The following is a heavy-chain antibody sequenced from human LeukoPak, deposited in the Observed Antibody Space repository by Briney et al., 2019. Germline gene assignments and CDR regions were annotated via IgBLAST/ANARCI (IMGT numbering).Heavy chain of an antibody. J-gene: IGHJ5*02. D-gene: IGHD3-22*01. V-gene: IGHV4-39*07. Sequence: SETLSLTCTVSGGSISSSSYYWGWIRQPPGKGLEWIGSIYHTGSTYYNPSLRSRVTISVDTSKNQFSLKLSSVTAADTALYYCARGITMIGRLRFDPWGQGTLVTVSS. CDR3: ARGITMIGRLRFDP. CDR1: GGSISSSSYY. CDR2: IYHTGST.